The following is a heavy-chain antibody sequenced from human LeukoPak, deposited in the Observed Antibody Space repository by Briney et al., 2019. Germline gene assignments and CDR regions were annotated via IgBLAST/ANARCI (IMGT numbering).Heavy chain of an antibody. CDR3: AKDQSYRGSGHCTDFDY. D-gene: IGHD1-26*01. CDR1: GFTFSRYA. V-gene: IGHV3-23*01. Sequence: GGSLRLSCAASGFTFSRYAMSWVRRAPGKGPEWVSALGVSVSGYCGSTYYADSVTGRFTISRDNSNNTLYLQMNSLRPEATAVYDCAKDQSYRGSGHCTDFDYWGQGALVTVSS. J-gene: IGHJ4*02. CDR2: LGVSVSGYCGST.